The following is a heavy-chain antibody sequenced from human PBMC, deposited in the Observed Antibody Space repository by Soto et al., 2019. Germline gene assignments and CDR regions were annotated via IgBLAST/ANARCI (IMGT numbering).Heavy chain of an antibody. CDR2: IYYSGIT. CDR1: GGSISSGGYY. CDR3: AREGGIVGATAADY. V-gene: IGHV4-31*03. Sequence: QVQLQESGPGLVKPSQTLSLTCTVSGGSISSGGYYWSWIRQHPGKGLEWIGYIYYSGITYDNPSLKSRVTISVDPSKNQFSLKLSSVTAADTAVYYCAREGGIVGATAADYWGQGTLVTVSS. J-gene: IGHJ4*02. D-gene: IGHD1-26*01.